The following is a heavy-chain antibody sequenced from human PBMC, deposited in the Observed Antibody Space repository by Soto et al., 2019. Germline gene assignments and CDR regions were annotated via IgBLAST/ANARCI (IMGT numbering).Heavy chain of an antibody. J-gene: IGHJ4*02. Sequence: SETLSLTCTVSGGSISSGGYYWTWIRQHPGKGLEWIGYIYYSGSTYYNPSLKSRVTISLDTSKNQFSLKLSSVTAADTAVYYCARVYVGPAMLRYYFDYWGQGTLVTVS. CDR2: IYYSGST. CDR1: GGSISSGGYY. CDR3: ARVYVGPAMLRYYFDY. D-gene: IGHD5-18*01. V-gene: IGHV4-31*03.